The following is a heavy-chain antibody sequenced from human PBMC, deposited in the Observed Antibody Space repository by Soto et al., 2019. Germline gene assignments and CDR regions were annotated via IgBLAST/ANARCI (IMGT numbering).Heavy chain of an antibody. V-gene: IGHV4-31*03. CDR3: ARDLYSHGQGFVA. Sequence: QVQLQESGPGLVKPSQTLSLTCTVSGGSISSGGYYWTWIRQLPGKGLEWIGYIYYTGRTYYNPSLESRVTLSPDXXKNQFSLKLSSLNAADTALYYCARDLYSHGQGFVAWGQGTLVTVSS. D-gene: IGHD3-16*01. J-gene: IGHJ5*02. CDR1: GGSISSGGYY. CDR2: IYYTGRT.